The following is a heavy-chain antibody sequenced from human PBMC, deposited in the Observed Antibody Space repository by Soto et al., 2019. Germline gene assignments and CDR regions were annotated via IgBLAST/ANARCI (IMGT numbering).Heavy chain of an antibody. D-gene: IGHD3-10*01. V-gene: IGHV4-31*03. J-gene: IGHJ4*02. CDR1: GGSISSGGYY. CDR3: ASSLWSGAPSFDY. Sequence: QVQLQESGPGLVKPSETLSLTCTVSGGSISSGGYYWRWIRQHPGKGQEWIGSSYYSGSTYYTPSLRRRVTTSVDTSKSPFGLKLSSVTASVTAVYYCASSLWSGAPSFDYWGQGTLVTVSS. CDR2: SYYSGST.